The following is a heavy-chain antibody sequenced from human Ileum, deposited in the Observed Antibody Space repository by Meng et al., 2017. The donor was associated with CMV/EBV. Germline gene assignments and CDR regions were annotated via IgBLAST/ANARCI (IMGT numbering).Heavy chain of an antibody. CDR2: IRASNGHT. Sequence: ASVKVSCKASGYTFTSSGISWVRQAPGQGLEWMGWIRASNGHTNYPQKFQGRVTVTTDTSTSTAYMELRSLRSDDTAVYYCARDFNYISDYWGQGTLVTVSS. V-gene: IGHV1-18*01. CDR3: ARDFNYISDY. J-gene: IGHJ4*02. CDR1: GYTFTSSG. D-gene: IGHD1-7*01.